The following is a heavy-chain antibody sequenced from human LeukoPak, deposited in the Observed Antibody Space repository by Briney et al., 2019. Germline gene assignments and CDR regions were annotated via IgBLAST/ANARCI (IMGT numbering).Heavy chain of an antibody. CDR1: GYTFTSYA. CDR3: ARFRYGSGNQDYGMDV. V-gene: IGHV1-3*01. J-gene: IGHJ6*04. Sequence: ASVKVSCKASGYTFTSYAMHWVRQAPGQRLEWMGWINAVNGNTKYSQKFQGRVTITRDTSASTAYMELSSLRSEDTAVYYCARFRYGSGNQDYGMDVWGKGTTVTVSS. CDR2: INAVNGNT. D-gene: IGHD3-10*01.